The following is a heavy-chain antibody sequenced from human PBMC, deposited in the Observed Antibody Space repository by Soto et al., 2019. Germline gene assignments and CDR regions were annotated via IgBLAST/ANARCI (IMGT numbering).Heavy chain of an antibody. Sequence: QVPLVQSGAEVKKPGSSVKVSCKASGGTFSSYAISWVRQAPGQGLEWMGGIIPISRTANYAQKFQGRVTITADESTSTAYMELSSLRSEDTAVYYCARSQGSSTSLEIYYYYYYGMDVWGQGTTVTVSS. CDR3: ARSQGSSTSLEIYYYYYYGMDV. D-gene: IGHD2-2*01. CDR1: GGTFSSYA. J-gene: IGHJ6*02. V-gene: IGHV1-69*01. CDR2: IIPISRTA.